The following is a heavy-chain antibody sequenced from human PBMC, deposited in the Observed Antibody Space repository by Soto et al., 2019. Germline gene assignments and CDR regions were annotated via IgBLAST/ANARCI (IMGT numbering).Heavy chain of an antibody. CDR1: GYTWSHYG. Sequence: VKVSCKPSGYTWSHYGINSVRQAPGQPLEWLGWISLYSDGTNYAQKLQGRVSMTTDTSTTTAYMELRSLRSDDTAVYYCARVVPGAEAWFGPWGQGTLVTVSS. CDR3: ARVVPGAEAWFGP. CDR2: ISLYSDGT. D-gene: IGHD2-2*01. J-gene: IGHJ5*02. V-gene: IGHV1-18*01.